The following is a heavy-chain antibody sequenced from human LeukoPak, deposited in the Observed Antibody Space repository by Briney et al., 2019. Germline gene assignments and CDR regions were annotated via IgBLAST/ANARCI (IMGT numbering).Heavy chain of an antibody. CDR3: ARDRGSGWYGIDY. J-gene: IGHJ4*02. CDR1: GGSISSGGYY. Sequence: SETLSLTCTVSGGSISSGGYYWSWIRQHPGKGLEWIGYIYYSGSTYYNPSLKSRVTISVDTSKNQFSLKLSSVTAADTAVYYCARDRGSGWYGIDYWGQGTLVTVSS. CDR2: IYYSGST. V-gene: IGHV4-31*03. D-gene: IGHD6-19*01.